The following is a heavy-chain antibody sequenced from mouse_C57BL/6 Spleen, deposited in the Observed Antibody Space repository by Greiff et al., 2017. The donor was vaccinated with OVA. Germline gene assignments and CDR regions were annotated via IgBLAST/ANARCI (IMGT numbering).Heavy chain of an antibody. J-gene: IGHJ4*01. V-gene: IGHV1-69*01. CDR1: GYTFTSYW. Sequence: QVQLQQPGAELVMPGASVKLSCKASGYTFTSYWMHWVKQRPGQGLEWIGEIDPSDSYTNYNQKFKGKSTLTVDKSSSTAYMQLSSLTSEDSAVYYCARRGDDGYDYYAMDYWGQGTSVTVSS. D-gene: IGHD2-3*01. CDR2: IDPSDSYT. CDR3: ARRGDDGYDYYAMDY.